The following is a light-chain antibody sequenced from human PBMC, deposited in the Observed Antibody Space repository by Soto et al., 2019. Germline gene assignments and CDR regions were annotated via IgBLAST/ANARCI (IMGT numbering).Light chain of an antibody. Sequence: DIQMTQSPSSLSASVGDRVTITCRASQSISSDLNWYQQKPGKAPKLLIYAASNLQSGVPSRFSGSGSGTDFTLTISSLQPEDFATYYYQQSYSTPRTLGQGTQLEIK. CDR2: AAS. V-gene: IGKV1-39*01. CDR1: QSISSD. J-gene: IGKJ2*01. CDR3: QQSYSTPRT.